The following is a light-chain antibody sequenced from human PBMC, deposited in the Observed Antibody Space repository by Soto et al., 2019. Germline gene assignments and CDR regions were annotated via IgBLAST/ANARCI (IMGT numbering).Light chain of an antibody. V-gene: IGKV2-28*01. CDR1: QSLLSSNGKNY. CDR3: LQALQSPPP. J-gene: IGKJ5*01. Sequence: DIVMTQPPLSLPVTPGEPASISCRSSQSLLSSNGKNYLNWYLQKPGQSPQLLLYFASTRASGVSDRCRGSGSGTDFTLKISSVEAEDVGLYYCLQALQSPPPFGQGTCLEIK. CDR2: FAS.